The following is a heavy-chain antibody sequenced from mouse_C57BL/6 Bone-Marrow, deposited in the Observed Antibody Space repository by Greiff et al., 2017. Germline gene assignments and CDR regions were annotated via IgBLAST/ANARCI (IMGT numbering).Heavy chain of an antibody. Sequence: QVQLKQSGAELMKPGASVKLSCKATGYTFTGYWIEWVKQRPGHGLEWIGEILPGSGSTNYNEKFKGKATFTADTSSNTAYMQLSSLTTEDSAIYYCAREGDYYGSIWYFDVWGTGTTVTVSS. J-gene: IGHJ1*03. CDR1: GYTFTGYW. V-gene: IGHV1-9*01. CDR3: AREGDYYGSIWYFDV. D-gene: IGHD1-1*01. CDR2: ILPGSGST.